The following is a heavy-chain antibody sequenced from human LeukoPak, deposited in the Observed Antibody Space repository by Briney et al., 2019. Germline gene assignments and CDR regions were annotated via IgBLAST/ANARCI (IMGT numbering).Heavy chain of an antibody. V-gene: IGHV5-51*01. Sequence: GESLKISCKGSGYSFTSYWIGWVRQMPGKGLEWMGIIYPGDSDTRYSPSFQGQVTISADKSISTAYLQWSSLKASDTAMYYCARSRYYGSGSSNWFDPWGQGTLVTVSS. D-gene: IGHD3-10*01. CDR3: ARSRYYGSGSSNWFDP. CDR2: IYPGDSDT. J-gene: IGHJ5*02. CDR1: GYSFTSYW.